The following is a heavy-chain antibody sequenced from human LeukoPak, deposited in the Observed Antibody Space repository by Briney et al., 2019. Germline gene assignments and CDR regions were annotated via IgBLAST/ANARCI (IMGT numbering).Heavy chain of an antibody. CDR2: INPNSGGT. CDR3: ARGGITGTTRGPTRLNDAFDI. CDR1: GYTFTGYY. J-gene: IGHJ3*02. Sequence: ASVKVCCKASGYTFTGYYMHWVRQAPGQGLEWMGWINPNSGGTNYAQKFQGWVTMTRDTSISTAYMELSRLRSDDTAVYYCARGGITGTTRGPTRLNDAFDIWGQGTMVTVSS. V-gene: IGHV1-2*04. D-gene: IGHD1-20*01.